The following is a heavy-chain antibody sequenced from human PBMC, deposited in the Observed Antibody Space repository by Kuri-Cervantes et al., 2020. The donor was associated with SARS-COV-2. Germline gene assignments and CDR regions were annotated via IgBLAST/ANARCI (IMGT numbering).Heavy chain of an antibody. V-gene: IGHV4-31*03. J-gene: IGHJ3*01. D-gene: IGHD4-17*01. CDR3: ARGSTTVPTSGAFDL. Sequence: LRLSCTVSGGSISSGGYYWSWVRQHPGRGPEWIGYVYYDGNTCYSPSLKRRVTMSIDTSRNQFSLRLSSVTAADTAAYYCARGSTTVPTSGAFDLWGQGTLVTVSS. CDR1: GGSISSGGYY. CDR2: VYYDGNT.